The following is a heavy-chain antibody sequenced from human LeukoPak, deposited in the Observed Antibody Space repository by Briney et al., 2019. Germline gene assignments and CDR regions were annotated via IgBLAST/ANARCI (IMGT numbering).Heavy chain of an antibody. V-gene: IGHV4-59*08. Sequence: PSETLSLTCTVSGGSISSYYWSWIRQPPGKGLEWIGYIYYSGSTNYNPSLKSRVTISVDTSKNQFSLRLSSVTAADTAVYYCARSIAAAASVGYFDLWGRGTLVTVSS. D-gene: IGHD6-13*01. J-gene: IGHJ2*01. CDR2: IYYSGST. CDR3: ARSIAAAASVGYFDL. CDR1: GGSISSYY.